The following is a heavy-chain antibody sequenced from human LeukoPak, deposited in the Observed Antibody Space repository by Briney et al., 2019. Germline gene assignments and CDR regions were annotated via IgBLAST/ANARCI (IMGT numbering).Heavy chain of an antibody. CDR2: INAGNGNT. J-gene: IGHJ4*02. CDR1: GYTFTSYA. CDR3: ARPYDYVWGSYRYTLDY. Sequence: PSVKVSCKASGYTFTSYAMHWVRQAPGQRLGWMGWINAGNGNTKYSQKFQGRVTITSDTSASTAYMELSSLRSEDTAVYYCARPYDYVWGSYRYTLDYWGQGTLVTVSS. D-gene: IGHD3-16*02. V-gene: IGHV1-3*01.